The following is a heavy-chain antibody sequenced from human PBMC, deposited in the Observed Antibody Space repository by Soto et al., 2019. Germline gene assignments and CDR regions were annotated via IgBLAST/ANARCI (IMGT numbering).Heavy chain of an antibody. J-gene: IGHJ4*02. V-gene: IGHV1-8*02. CDR2: MNPNSGNT. CDR1: GYTFTSYD. Sequence: SVKVSCKAAGYTFTSYDINWVRQATGQGLEWMGWMNPNSGNTGYAQKFQGRVTMTRNTSISTAYMELSSLRSEDTAVYYCARAFRLSALTPAASFGYWCQGPLVTVYS. CDR3: ARAFRLSALTPAASFGY. D-gene: IGHD3-3*01.